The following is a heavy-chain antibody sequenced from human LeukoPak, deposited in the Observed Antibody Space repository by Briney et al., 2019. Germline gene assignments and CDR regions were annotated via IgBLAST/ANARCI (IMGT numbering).Heavy chain of an antibody. CDR2: INHSGST. D-gene: IGHD3-22*01. Sequence: SSETLSLTCAVYGGSFSGYYWSWIRQPPGKGLEWSGEINHSGSTNYNPSLKSRVTISVDTSKNQFSLKLSSVTAADTAVYYCARAHYYDSSGYYPFDYWGQGTLVTASS. V-gene: IGHV4-34*01. CDR3: ARAHYYDSSGYYPFDY. CDR1: GGSFSGYY. J-gene: IGHJ4*02.